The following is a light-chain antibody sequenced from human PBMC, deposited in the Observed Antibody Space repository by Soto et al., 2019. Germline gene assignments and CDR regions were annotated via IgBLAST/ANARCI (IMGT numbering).Light chain of an antibody. CDR2: DVS. Sequence: QSALTQPASVSGSPGQSITISCTGTSSDIGRYNYVSWYQQYPGKAPKFMIYDVSNRPSGVSNPFSGSKSGNTASLTISGFQAEDEADYYCSSYISSSTYFFGTGTKLTVL. CDR3: SSYISSSTYF. CDR1: SSDIGRYNY. J-gene: IGLJ1*01. V-gene: IGLV2-14*01.